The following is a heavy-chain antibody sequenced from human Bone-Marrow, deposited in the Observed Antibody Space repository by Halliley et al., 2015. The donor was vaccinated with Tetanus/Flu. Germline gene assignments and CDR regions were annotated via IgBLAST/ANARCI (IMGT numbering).Heavy chain of an antibody. J-gene: IGHJ2*01. V-gene: IGHV3-23*01. CDR3: AREYAFGGDWYFDL. CDR2: ITTTGGST. CDR1: GFTFSSHA. D-gene: IGHD3-3*01. Sequence: SLRLSCAASGFTFSSHAMSWVRQAPGKGLEWVSDITTTGGSTHYADSVKGRFTVSRDNSKNTLSMEMNGLRADDTAVYYCAREYAFGGDWYFDLWGRGALVTVSS.